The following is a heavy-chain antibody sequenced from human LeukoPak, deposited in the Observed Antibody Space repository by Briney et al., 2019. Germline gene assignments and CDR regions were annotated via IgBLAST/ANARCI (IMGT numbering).Heavy chain of an antibody. CDR2: IQYDGSNK. V-gene: IGHV3-30*02. J-gene: IGHJ5*02. CDR3: AKDLHYDGSGSWFDP. CDR1: GLTFSTSG. Sequence: PGGSLRLSCAASGLTFSTSGMHWVRQAPGKGLEWVAFIQYDGSNKYYADSVKGRFTISRDSSKNTLYLQLNSLRAEDTAVYYCAKDLHYDGSGSWFDPWGQGTLVTVSS. D-gene: IGHD3-22*01.